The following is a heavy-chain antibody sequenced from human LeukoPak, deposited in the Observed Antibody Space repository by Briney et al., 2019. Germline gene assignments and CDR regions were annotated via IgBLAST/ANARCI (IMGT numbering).Heavy chain of an antibody. V-gene: IGHV3-23*01. CDR1: GFTFSSYA. D-gene: IGHD3-22*01. CDR3: AKDPYYDSSGYYYSLGHKTDY. CDR2: ISGSGGST. Sequence: GGSLRLSSAASGFTFSSYAMSWVRQAPGKGLEWVSAISGSGGSTYYADSVKGRFTISRDNSKNTLYLQMNSLRAEDTAVYYCAKDPYYDSSGYYYSLGHKTDYWGQGTLVTVSS. J-gene: IGHJ4*02.